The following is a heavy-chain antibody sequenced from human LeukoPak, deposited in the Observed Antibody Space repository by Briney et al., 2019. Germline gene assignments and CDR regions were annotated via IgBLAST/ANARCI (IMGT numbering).Heavy chain of an antibody. V-gene: IGHV3-23*01. CDR1: GFTFSGFA. J-gene: IGHJ6*01. D-gene: IGHD1-26*01. CDR2: ISGSGDNT. Sequence: GALRLSCAASGFTFSGFAMSWVRRPPGKGLEWVSGISGSGDNTLYADSVKGRFTISRDNSKNPLYLEMNSLRAEDTAIYYCAKMKGHPLPKYYMDVWGQGTTVTVSS. CDR3: AKMKGHPLPKYYMDV.